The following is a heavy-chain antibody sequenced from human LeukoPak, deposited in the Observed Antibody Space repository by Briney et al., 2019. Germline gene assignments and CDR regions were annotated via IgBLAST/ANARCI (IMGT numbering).Heavy chain of an antibody. J-gene: IGHJ4*02. V-gene: IGHV3-21*01. Sequence: GGSLRLSCAASGFTFSSYSMNWVRQAPGKGLEWVSSISSSSSYIYYADSVKGRFTISRDNAKNSLYLQMNSLRAEDTAVYYCARESIAVAGTGDYWGQGTLVTVSS. CDR3: ARESIAVAGTGDY. CDR1: GFTFSSYS. D-gene: IGHD6-19*01. CDR2: ISSSSSYI.